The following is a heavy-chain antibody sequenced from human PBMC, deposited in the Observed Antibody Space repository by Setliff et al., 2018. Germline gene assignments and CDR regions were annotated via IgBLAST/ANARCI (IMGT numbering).Heavy chain of an antibody. D-gene: IGHD2-15*01. CDR2: INTNTGNP. Sequence: ASVKVSCKASGYTFSSYAMNWVRQAPGQGLEWMGWINTNTGNPTYAQGFTGRFVFSLDTSVSTTYLQISSLKAEDTAVYYCARDNRGYAWDYYYYMDVWGKGTTVTVSS. J-gene: IGHJ6*03. CDR3: ARDNRGYAWDYYYYMDV. V-gene: IGHV7-4-1*02. CDR1: GYTFSSYA.